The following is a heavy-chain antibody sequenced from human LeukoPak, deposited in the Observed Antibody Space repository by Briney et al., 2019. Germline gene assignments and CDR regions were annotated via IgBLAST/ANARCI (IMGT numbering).Heavy chain of an antibody. CDR3: ARDGGYCSSTSCYPYFDY. D-gene: IGHD2-2*01. CDR2: IKQDGSEK. Sequence: PGGSLRLSCAASGFTFSTYCMSWVRQAPGKGQEWVASIKQDGSEKYYADSVKGRFTISRDSAKNSLYLHMNTLRAEDTAVYYCARDGGYCSSTSCYPYFDYWGRGTLVTVSS. J-gene: IGHJ4*02. V-gene: IGHV3-7*01. CDR1: GFTFSTYC.